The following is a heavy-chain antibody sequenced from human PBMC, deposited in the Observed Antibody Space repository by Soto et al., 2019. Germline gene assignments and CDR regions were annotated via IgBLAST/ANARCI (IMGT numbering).Heavy chain of an antibody. CDR3: AKTQTFNGYYGGFDA. D-gene: IGHD3-3*01. CDR1: GFSFAGYA. CDR2: ISGGGGST. Sequence: EVQLWESGGGFVQPGGSLRLSRAATGFSFAGYARTWVRQAPGKGLEWLSAISGGGGSTYYADSVRGRFSISRDVSGNLVYLQLNRLTAGDTATYYCAKTQTFNGYYGGFDAWGQGTRVTVSS. J-gene: IGHJ4*02. V-gene: IGHV3-23*01.